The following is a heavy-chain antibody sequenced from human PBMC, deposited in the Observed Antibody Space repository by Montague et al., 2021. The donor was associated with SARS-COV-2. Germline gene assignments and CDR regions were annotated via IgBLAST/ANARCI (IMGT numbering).Heavy chain of an antibody. D-gene: IGHD6-25*01. CDR1: GFTFSSYA. CDR3: AKDRRPVRDKISSGDAFDI. J-gene: IGHJ3*02. V-gene: IGHV3-23*01. CDR2: ISGSGGST. Sequence: SLRLSCAPPGFTFSSYAMSWVRQAPGKGLEWVSAISGSGGSTYYADSVKGRFTISRDNSKNTLYPQMNSLRAEDTAVYYCAKDRRPVRDKISSGDAFDIWGQGTMVTVSS.